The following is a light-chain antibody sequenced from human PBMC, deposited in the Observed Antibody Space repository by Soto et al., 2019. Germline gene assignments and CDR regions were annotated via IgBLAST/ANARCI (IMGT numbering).Light chain of an antibody. J-gene: IGKJ4*01. CDR2: WTS. CDR3: QQYYTAPLT. V-gene: IGKV4-1*01. Sequence: DIVMTKSPDSLAVSLGERATINCKSSQSVFYSSTNKNYLAWYQQKPGQPPKLLIYWTSTRESGVPDRFSGSGSGTDFTVTISSLQSEDVAVYYCQQYYTAPLTFGGGTKVEI. CDR1: QSVFYSSTNKNY.